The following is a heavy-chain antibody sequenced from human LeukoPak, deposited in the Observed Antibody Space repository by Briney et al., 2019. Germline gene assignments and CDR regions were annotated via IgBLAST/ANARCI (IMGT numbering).Heavy chain of an antibody. Sequence: GGSLRLSCAASGFTVSGNFMTWVRQAPGKGLVWVSRINTDGSSTSYADSVKGRFTISRDNAKNTLYLQMNSLRAEDTAVYYCARDLYDFWSGYSSYYYYYYMDVWGKGTTVTVSS. CDR3: ARDLYDFWSGYSSYYYYYYMDV. J-gene: IGHJ6*03. CDR2: INTDGSST. CDR1: GFTVSGNF. D-gene: IGHD3-3*01. V-gene: IGHV3-74*01.